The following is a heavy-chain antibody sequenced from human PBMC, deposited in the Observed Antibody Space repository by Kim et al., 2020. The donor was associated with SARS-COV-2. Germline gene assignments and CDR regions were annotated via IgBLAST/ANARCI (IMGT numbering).Heavy chain of an antibody. D-gene: IGHD3-10*01. V-gene: IGHV4-31*02. Sequence: SNPPLKSRVTISVDTSKNQFSLKLSSVTAADTAVYYCARKVYYGSGVFDYWGQGTLVTVSS. J-gene: IGHJ4*02. CDR3: ARKVYYGSGVFDY.